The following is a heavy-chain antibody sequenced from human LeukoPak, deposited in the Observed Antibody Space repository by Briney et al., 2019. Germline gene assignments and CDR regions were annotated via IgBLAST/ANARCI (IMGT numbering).Heavy chain of an antibody. CDR2: TYYRSKWYN. J-gene: IGHJ4*02. V-gene: IGHV6-1*01. D-gene: IGHD2-21*01. Sequence: SQTLSLTCAISGDSVSSNSAAWNWIRQSPSRGLEWLGRTYYRSKWYNDYAVSVKSRITFNADTSKNQFSLQLNSVTPEDTAVYYCAMVNANTFYFDYWGQGNLVTVSS. CDR1: GDSVSSNSAA. CDR3: AMVNANTFYFDY.